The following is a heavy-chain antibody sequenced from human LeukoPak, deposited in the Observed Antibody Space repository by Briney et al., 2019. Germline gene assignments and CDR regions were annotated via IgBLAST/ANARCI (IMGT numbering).Heavy chain of an antibody. CDR3: ARCETRDYCGDAFGI. D-gene: IGHD2/OR15-2a*01. CDR1: GFTFSSYW. CDR2: IKQDASAK. Sequence: PGGSLRLSCAASGFTFSSYWMSWVRQAPGKGLEWVANIKQDASAKHYVDSVKGRFTISRDNAENSVYLQMNSLRAEDTAVYYCARCETRDYCGDAFGIWGQGTMVAVSS. V-gene: IGHV3-7*01. J-gene: IGHJ3*02.